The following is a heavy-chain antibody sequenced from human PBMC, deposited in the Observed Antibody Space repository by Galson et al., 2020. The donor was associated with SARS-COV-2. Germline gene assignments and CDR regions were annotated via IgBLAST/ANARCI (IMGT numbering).Heavy chain of an antibody. Sequence: ASVKVSCKASGYTFTSYGISWVRQAPGQGLEWMGWISAYNGNTNYAQKLQGRVTMTTDTSTSTAYMELRSLRSDDTAVYYCARDPSTMVRGVIITLVGYYYGMDVWGQGTTVTVSS. V-gene: IGHV1-18*01. D-gene: IGHD3-10*01. J-gene: IGHJ6*02. CDR1: GYTFTSYG. CDR2: ISAYNGNT. CDR3: ARDPSTMVRGVIITLVGYYYGMDV.